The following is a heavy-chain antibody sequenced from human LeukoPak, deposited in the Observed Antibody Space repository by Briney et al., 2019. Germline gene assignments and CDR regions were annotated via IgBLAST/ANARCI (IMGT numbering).Heavy chain of an antibody. CDR1: GGTFSSYA. CDR2: IIPIFGTA. J-gene: IGHJ4*02. CDR3: ARGDCSSTSCPFDY. Sequence: SVKVSCKASGGTFSSYAISWVRQAPGQGLEWMGGIIPIFGTANYAHKFQGRVTITTDESTSTAYMELSSLRSENTAVYYCARGDCSSTSCPFDYWGQGTLVTVSS. D-gene: IGHD2-2*01. V-gene: IGHV1-69*05.